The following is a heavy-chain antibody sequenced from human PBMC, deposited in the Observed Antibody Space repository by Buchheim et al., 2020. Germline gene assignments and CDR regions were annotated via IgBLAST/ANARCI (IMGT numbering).Heavy chain of an antibody. CDR2: INHSGST. CDR1: GGSFSGYY. D-gene: IGHD6-13*01. CDR3: ARVHSSRWYRRGYYYGMDV. V-gene: IGHV4-34*01. Sequence: QVQLQQWGAGLLKPSETLSLTCAVYGGSFSGYYWSWIRQPPGKGLEWIGEINHSGSTNYNPSLKSRVTISVDTSKNQFPLKLSSVTAADTPVYYCARVHSSRWYRRGYYYGMDVWGQGTT. J-gene: IGHJ6*02.